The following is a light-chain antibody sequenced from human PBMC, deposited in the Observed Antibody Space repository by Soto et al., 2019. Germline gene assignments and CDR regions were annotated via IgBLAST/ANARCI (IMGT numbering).Light chain of an antibody. Sequence: EIVRTQSPATLSVSPGERAALSCRASQSVNSHLAWYQQKPGQAPTLLMNEASTRATGVPDRFSGSGSGTDFTLTISRLEPEDSAVYYCQQYDSSPWTFGQGTKVDIK. J-gene: IGKJ1*01. CDR2: EAS. V-gene: IGKV3D-15*01. CDR3: QQYDSSPWT. CDR1: QSVNSH.